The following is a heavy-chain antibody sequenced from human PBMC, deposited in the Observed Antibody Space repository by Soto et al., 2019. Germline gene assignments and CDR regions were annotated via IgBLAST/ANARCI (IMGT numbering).Heavy chain of an antibody. V-gene: IGHV4-30-2*01. CDR1: GGCISSGGDS. CDR3: ARGLISGYYLYDAFDI. CDR2: MYHSGST. D-gene: IGHD3-22*01. Sequence: PSETLSLTCAVSGGCISSGGDSWSWIRQPPGKGLEWIGYMYHSGSTNYNPSLKSRVTISVDTSKNQFSLKLSSVTAADTAVYYCARGLISGYYLYDAFDIWGQGTMLTVSS. J-gene: IGHJ3*02.